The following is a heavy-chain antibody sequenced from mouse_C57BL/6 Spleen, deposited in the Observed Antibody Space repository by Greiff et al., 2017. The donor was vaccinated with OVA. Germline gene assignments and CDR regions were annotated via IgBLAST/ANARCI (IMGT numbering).Heavy chain of an antibody. CDR3: ARKGDYYGSGPFAY. Sequence: QVQLQQPGAELVKPGASVKLSCKASGYTFTSYWMQWVKQRPGQGLAWIGEIDPSDSSTNYNQKFKGKATVTVDTSASTAYMQLSSLTSEDSAVYYCARKGDYYGSGPFAYWGQGTLVTVSA. CDR2: IDPSDSST. V-gene: IGHV1-50*01. CDR1: GYTFTSYW. J-gene: IGHJ3*01. D-gene: IGHD1-1*01.